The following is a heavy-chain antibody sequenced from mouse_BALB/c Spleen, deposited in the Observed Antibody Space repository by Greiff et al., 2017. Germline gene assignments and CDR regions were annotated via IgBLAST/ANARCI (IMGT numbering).Heavy chain of an antibody. CDR2: IRLKSNNYAT. Sequence: EVQVVESGGGLVQPGGSMKLSCVASGFTFSNYWMNWVRQSPEKGLEWVAEIRLKSNNYATHYAESVKGRFTISRDDSKSSVYLQMNNLRAEDTGIYYCTSGITFFDYWGQGTTLTVSS. CDR1: GFTFSNYW. V-gene: IGHV6-6*02. CDR3: TSGITFFDY. D-gene: IGHD2-4*01. J-gene: IGHJ2*01.